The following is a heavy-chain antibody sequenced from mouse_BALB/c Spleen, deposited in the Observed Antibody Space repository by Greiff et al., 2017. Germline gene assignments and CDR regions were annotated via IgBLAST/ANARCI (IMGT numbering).Heavy chain of an antibody. Sequence: EVNVVESGGGLVKPGGSLKLSCAASGFAFSSYDMSWVRQTPEKRLEWVAYISSGGGSTYYPDTVKGRFTISRDNAKNTLYLQMSSLKSEDTAMYYCARGVFAYWGQGTLVTVSA. CDR1: GFAFSSYD. CDR2: ISSGGGST. CDR3: ARGVFAY. V-gene: IGHV5-12-1*01. J-gene: IGHJ3*01.